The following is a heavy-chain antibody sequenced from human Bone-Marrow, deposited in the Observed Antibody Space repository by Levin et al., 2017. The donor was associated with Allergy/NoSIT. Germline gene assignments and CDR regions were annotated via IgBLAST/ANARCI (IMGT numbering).Heavy chain of an antibody. V-gene: IGHV3-23*01. CDR1: GFTFNKFA. CDR2: ISASGSST. CDR3: ARRGATTAWIQLDYHYGMDV. D-gene: IGHD5-24*01. Sequence: GGSLRLSCGASGFTFNKFAMSWVRQAPGKGLEWVSGISASGSSTYYADSVKGRFIISRDNSKNTLNLQMNGLRAEDTALYFCARRGATTAWIQLDYHYGMDVWGQGTRVSVSS. J-gene: IGHJ6*02.